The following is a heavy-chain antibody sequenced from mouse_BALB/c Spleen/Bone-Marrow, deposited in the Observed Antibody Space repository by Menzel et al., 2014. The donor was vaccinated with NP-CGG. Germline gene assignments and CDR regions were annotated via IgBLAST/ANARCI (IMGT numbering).Heavy chain of an antibody. CDR1: GYTFTTYM. D-gene: IGHD1-1*01. V-gene: IGHV1-4*01. CDR3: AIRYYAMDY. J-gene: IGHJ4*01. CDR2: IIPGSGYI. Sequence: QVTLKECGAELARPGASVKMSCKASGYTFTTYMIHWMKQRPGQGLEWIGYIIPGSGYINYNQKFKDKATLTADKSSSTAYMQLSSLTPEDSAVYYCAIRYYAMDYWGQGTSVTVSS.